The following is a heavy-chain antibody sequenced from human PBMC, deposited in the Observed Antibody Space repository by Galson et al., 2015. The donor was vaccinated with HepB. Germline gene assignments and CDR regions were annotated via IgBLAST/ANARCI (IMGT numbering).Heavy chain of an antibody. CDR1: GLTFDNYG. D-gene: IGHD3/OR15-3a*01. V-gene: IGHV3-30*18. CDR2: ISYSGNNK. CDR3: AKGRSVTWTGEPEYDF. Sequence: SLRLSCAASGLTFDNYGIHWVRRAPGKGLEWVAFISYSGNNKHYSGSVKGRFTTSRDNSKNTLNLQMSSLTTEDTAIYYCAKGRSVTWTGEPEYDFWGQGTLVTVSS. J-gene: IGHJ4*02.